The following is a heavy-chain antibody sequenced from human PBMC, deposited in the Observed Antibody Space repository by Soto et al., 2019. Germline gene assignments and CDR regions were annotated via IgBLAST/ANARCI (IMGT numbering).Heavy chain of an antibody. CDR2: INHSGST. CDR3: ARTLGGVYCSGGSCPPGL. V-gene: IGHV4-34*01. CDR1: GGSFSGYY. J-gene: IGHJ4*02. Sequence: SETLSLTCAVYGGSFSGYYWSWIRQPPGKGLEWIGEINHSGSTNYNPSLKSRVTISVDTSKNQFSLKLSSVTAADTAVYYCARTLGGVYCSGGSCPPGLWGQGTLVTVSS. D-gene: IGHD2-15*01.